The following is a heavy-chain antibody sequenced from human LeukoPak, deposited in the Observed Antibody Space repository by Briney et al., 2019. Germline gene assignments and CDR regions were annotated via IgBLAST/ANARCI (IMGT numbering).Heavy chain of an antibody. CDR2: ISYDGSNK. J-gene: IGHJ4*02. Sequence: PGGSLRLSCAASGFTFSSYAMHWVRQAPGKGLEWVAVISYDGSNKYYADSVKGRFTISRDNSKNTLYLQMNSLRAEDTAVYYCAHGELGVFYWGQGTLVTVSS. CDR1: GFTFSSYA. D-gene: IGHD3-16*01. CDR3: AHGELGVFY. V-gene: IGHV3-30-3*01.